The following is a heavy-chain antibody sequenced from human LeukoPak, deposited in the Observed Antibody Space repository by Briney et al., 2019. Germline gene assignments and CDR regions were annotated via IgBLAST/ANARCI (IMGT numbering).Heavy chain of an antibody. CDR1: GYTFTSYD. J-gene: IGHJ4*02. D-gene: IGHD2-15*01. CDR3: ARGRGCSGGSCHQTFFDY. CDR2: MNPNSGNT. V-gene: IGHV1-8*01. Sequence: GASVKVSCKASGYTFTSYDINWVRQATGQGLEWMGWMNPNSGNTGYAQKFQGRVTMTRNTSISTAYMELSSLRSEDTAVYYCARGRGCSGGSCHQTFFDYWGQGTLVTVSS.